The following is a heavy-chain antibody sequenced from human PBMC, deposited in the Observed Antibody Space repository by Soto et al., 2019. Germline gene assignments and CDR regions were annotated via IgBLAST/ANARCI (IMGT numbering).Heavy chain of an antibody. V-gene: IGHV1-18*01. CDR2: ISAYNGNT. Sequence: GASVKVSCKASGYTFTSYGISWVRQAPGQGLEWMGWISAYNGNTNYAQKLQGRVTMTTDTSTSTAYMELRSLRSDDTAVYYCARASLSPDFDWLLIPPYYFDYWGQGTLVTVSS. CDR3: ARASLSPDFDWLLIPPYYFDY. CDR1: GYTFTSYG. J-gene: IGHJ4*02. D-gene: IGHD3-9*01.